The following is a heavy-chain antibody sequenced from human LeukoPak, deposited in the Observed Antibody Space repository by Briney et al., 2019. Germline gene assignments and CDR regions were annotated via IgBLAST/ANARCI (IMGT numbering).Heavy chain of an antibody. V-gene: IGHV4-34*01. D-gene: IGHD2-2*02. J-gene: IGHJ6*02. CDR3: ARALGYCSSTSCYKSYYYYGIDV. Sequence: SETLSLTCAVYGGSFSGYYWSWIRQPPGKGLEWIGEINHSGSTNYNPSLKSRVTISVDTSKNQFSLKLSSVTAADTAVYYCARALGYCSSTSCYKSYYYYGIDVWGQGTTVTVSS. CDR1: GGSFSGYY. CDR2: INHSGST.